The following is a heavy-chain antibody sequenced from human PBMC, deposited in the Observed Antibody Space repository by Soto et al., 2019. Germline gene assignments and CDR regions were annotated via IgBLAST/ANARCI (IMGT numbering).Heavy chain of an antibody. Sequence: EVQLVESGGGLVQPGRSMRLSCAASGFTFDDYAMHWVRQAPGKGLEWVSGISWNSGSIGYADSVKGRFTISRDNAKNSLYLQMNSLRAEDTALYYCAKDISRVFDYFDYWGQVTLVTVSS. CDR3: AKDISRVFDYFDY. D-gene: IGHD3-3*02. J-gene: IGHJ4*02. CDR1: GFTFDDYA. V-gene: IGHV3-9*01. CDR2: ISWNSGSI.